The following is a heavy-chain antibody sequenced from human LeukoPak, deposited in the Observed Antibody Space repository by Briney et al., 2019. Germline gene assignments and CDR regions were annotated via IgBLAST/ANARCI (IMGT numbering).Heavy chain of an antibody. CDR3: AKEATVTDWYFDL. CDR1: GFTFSSYG. CDR2: ISYDGSNK. J-gene: IGHJ2*01. D-gene: IGHD4-17*01. V-gene: IGHV3-30*18. Sequence: GGSLRLSCAASGFTFSSYGMHWVRQAPGKGLEWVAVISYDGSNKYYADSVKGRFTTSRDNSKNTLYLQMNSLRAEDTAVYYCAKEATVTDWYFDLWGRGTLVTVSS.